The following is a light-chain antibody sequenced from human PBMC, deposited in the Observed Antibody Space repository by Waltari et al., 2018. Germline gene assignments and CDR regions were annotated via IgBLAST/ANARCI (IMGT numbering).Light chain of an antibody. J-gene: IGLJ3*02. V-gene: IGLV1-44*01. CDR1: RSNIGSST. CDR2: RYD. Sequence: QSVLTQPPSASGAPGQRVSIACSGSRSNIGSSTLNWYQQLPGTAPKLLIYRYDQRPSGVPDGFSGSKSGTSASLASRGLQSDDEADYYCAAWDEILNGPVFGGGTKLTVL. CDR3: AAWDEILNGPV.